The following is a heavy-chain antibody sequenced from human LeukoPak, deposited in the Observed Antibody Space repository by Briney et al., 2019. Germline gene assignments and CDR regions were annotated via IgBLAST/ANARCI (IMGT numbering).Heavy chain of an antibody. CDR1: EFSVGSNY. J-gene: IGHJ4*02. CDR3: ARRAGAYSHPYDY. V-gene: IGHV3-53*01. D-gene: IGHD4/OR15-4a*01. Sequence: GGSLRLSCAASEFSVGSNYMSWVRQAPGKGLEWVSVIYSGGSTYYADSVKGRFTISRDNSKNTLYLQMNSLRAEDTAVYYCARRAGAYSHPYDYWGQGTLVTVSS. CDR2: IYSGGST.